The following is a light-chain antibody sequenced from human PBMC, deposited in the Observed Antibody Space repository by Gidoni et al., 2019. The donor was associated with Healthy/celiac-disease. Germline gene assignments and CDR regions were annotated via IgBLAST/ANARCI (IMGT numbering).Light chain of an antibody. CDR3: QQYNNWPPLT. CDR2: GAS. CDR1: QSVSSN. V-gene: IGKV3-15*01. Sequence: EIVMTQPPATLSVSPGERATLSCRASQSVSSNLAWYQQTPGQAPRLLIYGASTRATGIPARFSCSGSGTEFTLTISSLQSEDFAVYYCQQYNNWPPLTFGGGTKVEIK. J-gene: IGKJ4*01.